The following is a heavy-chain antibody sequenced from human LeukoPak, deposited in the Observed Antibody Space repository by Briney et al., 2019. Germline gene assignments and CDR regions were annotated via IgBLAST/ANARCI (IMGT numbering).Heavy chain of an antibody. CDR2: ISYDGDKK. V-gene: IGHV3-30-3*01. D-gene: IGHD3-10*01. CDR1: GFTFSNYA. CDR3: ANGWFGDDY. Sequence: PGGSLRLSCTASGFTFSNYAMHWVRQAPGKGLQWVAIISYDGDKKEYTDSVKGRLTISRDNSKNTLSLQMNSLRAEDTAVYYCANGWFGDDYWGQGTLVTVSS. J-gene: IGHJ4*02.